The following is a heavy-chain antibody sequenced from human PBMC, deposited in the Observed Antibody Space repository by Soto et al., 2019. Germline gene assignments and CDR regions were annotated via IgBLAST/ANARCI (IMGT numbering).Heavy chain of an antibody. V-gene: IGHV4-59*01. Sequence: PSETLSLTCTVSGGSISSNYWSWIRQPPGKGLEWIGYIYYSGSTNYNPSLKSRVTISVDTSKNQFSLKLSSVTAADTAVYYCARVTGTPLSNWFDPRCQGTLGTL. CDR2: IYYSGST. D-gene: IGHD1-7*01. J-gene: IGHJ5*02. CDR1: GGSISSNY. CDR3: ARVTGTPLSNWFDP.